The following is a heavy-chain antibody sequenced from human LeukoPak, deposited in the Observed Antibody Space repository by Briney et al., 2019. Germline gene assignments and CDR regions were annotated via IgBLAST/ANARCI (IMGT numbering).Heavy chain of an antibody. CDR2: ISGDGTET. J-gene: IGHJ4*02. D-gene: IGHD4-11*01. CDR3: AKGGHYSFFDY. Sequence: GSLRLSCAASGFTFSSYAMTWVRPAPRKGLELVSTISGDGTETFYADSVKGRFTISRDNSKNTHYLQMSSLRAEDTGIYYCAKGGHYSFFDYWGQGTLVTVSS. V-gene: IGHV3-23*01. CDR1: GFTFSSYA.